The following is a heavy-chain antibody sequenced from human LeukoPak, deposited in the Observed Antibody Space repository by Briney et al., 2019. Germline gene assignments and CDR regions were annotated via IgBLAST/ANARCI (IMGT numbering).Heavy chain of an antibody. CDR2: FDPEDGET. Sequence: ASVKVSCKVSGYTLTELSMHWVRQAPGKGLEWMGGFDPEDGETIYAQKFQGRVTMTEDTSTDTAYMELSSLRSEDTAVYYCARGLLLWFGELVHGHWFDPWGQGTLVTVSS. CDR3: ARGLLLWFGELVHGHWFDP. V-gene: IGHV1-24*01. D-gene: IGHD3-10*01. J-gene: IGHJ5*02. CDR1: GYTLTELS.